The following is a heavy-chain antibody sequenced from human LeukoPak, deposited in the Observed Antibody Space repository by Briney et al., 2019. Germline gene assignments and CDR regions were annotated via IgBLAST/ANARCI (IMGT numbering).Heavy chain of an antibody. CDR3: ARAIRNQLLSDY. CDR1: GYTFSSYD. Sequence: ASVKVSCNPSGYTFSSYDAIWVRLAPGQGLEWMGWMNPNSGNTGYAQKFQGRVTMTGDTSISTAYMELSSLISDDTAVYYCARAIRNQLLSDYWGQGTLVTVSS. D-gene: IGHD2-2*01. J-gene: IGHJ4*02. CDR2: MNPNSGNT. V-gene: IGHV1-8*01.